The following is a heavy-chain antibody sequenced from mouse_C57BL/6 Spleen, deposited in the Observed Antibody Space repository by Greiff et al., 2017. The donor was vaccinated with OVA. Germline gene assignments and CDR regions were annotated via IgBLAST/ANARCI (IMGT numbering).Heavy chain of an antibody. CDR3: ARGGVYYGYDEGAMDY. V-gene: IGHV1-80*01. Sequence: QVQLQQSGAELVKPGASVKISCKASGYAFSSYWMNWVKQRPGKGLEWIGQIYPGDGDTNYNGKFKGKATLTADKSSSTAYMQLSSLTSEDSAVYFCARGGVYYGYDEGAMDYWGQGTSVTVSS. CDR2: IYPGDGDT. CDR1: GYAFSSYW. J-gene: IGHJ4*01. D-gene: IGHD2-2*01.